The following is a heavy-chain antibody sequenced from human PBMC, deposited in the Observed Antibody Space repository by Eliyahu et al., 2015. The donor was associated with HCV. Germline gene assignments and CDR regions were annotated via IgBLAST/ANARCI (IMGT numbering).Heavy chain of an antibody. CDR1: GVTFSSYS. J-gene: IGHJ4*02. CDR2: ISSSSSYI. Sequence: EVQLVESGGGLVKPGGSLRLSCAASGVTFSSYSMNWVRQAPGKGLEWVSSISSSSSYIYYADSVKGRFTISRDNAKNSLYLQMNSLRAEDTAVYYCARASYYGSGSYYQDKVPFDYWGQGTLVTVSS. CDR3: ARASYYGSGSYYQDKVPFDY. D-gene: IGHD3-10*01. V-gene: IGHV3-21*01.